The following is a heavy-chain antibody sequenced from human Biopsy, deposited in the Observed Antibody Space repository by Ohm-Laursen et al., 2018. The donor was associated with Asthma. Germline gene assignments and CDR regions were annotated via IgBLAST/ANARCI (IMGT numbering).Heavy chain of an antibody. V-gene: IGHV4-30-2*01. J-gene: IGHJ4*02. D-gene: IGHD5-24*01. CDR2: IYHGGST. CDR1: GGSISSGGYS. CDR3: ARVKDGYNFDY. Sequence: TLSLTCVVSGGSISSGGYSWSWIRQPPGKGLEWIGYIYHGGSTYYNPSLKSRVTISVDRSKNQFSLKLSSVTAADTAVYYCARVKDGYNFDYWGQGTLVTVSS.